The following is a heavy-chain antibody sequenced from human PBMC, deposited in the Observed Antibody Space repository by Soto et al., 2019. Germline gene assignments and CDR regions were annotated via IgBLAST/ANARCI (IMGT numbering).Heavy chain of an antibody. CDR3: ARWVVLSCSGVECFKKPFDY. CDR1: GGTFNNYA. J-gene: IGHJ4*02. CDR2: IIPISGTT. V-gene: IGHV1-69*06. Sequence: QVQLVQSGAEVKKPESSMKVSCKPSGGTFNNYAINWVRQAPGQGLEWMGGIIPISGTTKYAQKFQGRVTITADKSTSTAYMDLSRLRSEDTAIYYCARWVVLSCSGVECFKKPFDYWGQGTLVTVSS. D-gene: IGHD2-15*01.